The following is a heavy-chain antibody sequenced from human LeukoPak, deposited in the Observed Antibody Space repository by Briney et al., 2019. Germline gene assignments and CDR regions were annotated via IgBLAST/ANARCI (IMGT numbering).Heavy chain of an antibody. CDR2: ISSSSSYI. J-gene: IGHJ4*02. D-gene: IGHD2-15*01. V-gene: IGHV3-21*01. CDR1: GFTFSSYW. CDR3: ARAPGAYCSGGSCYSPDY. Sequence: GGSLRLSCAASGFTFSSYWMSWVRQAPGKGLEWVSSISSSSSYIYYADSVKGRFTISRDNAKNSLYLQMNSLRAEDTAVYYCARAPGAYCSGGSCYSPDYWGQGTLVTVSS.